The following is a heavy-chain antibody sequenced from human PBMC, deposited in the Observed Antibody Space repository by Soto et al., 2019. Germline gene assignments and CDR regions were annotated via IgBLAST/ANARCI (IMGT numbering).Heavy chain of an antibody. CDR2: IIPIFGTA. J-gene: IGHJ6*02. CDR1: GGTFSSYA. Sequence: QVQLVQSGAEVKKPGSSVKVSCKAPGGTFSSYAISWVRQAPGQGLEWMGGIIPIFGTAKYAQKFQGRVTITEDECTSTGYMELSSLRSEDKAVYYCARSQGGSSSLDIYYYYYYGMDVWGQGTTVTVSS. D-gene: IGHD2-15*01. V-gene: IGHV1-69*01. CDR3: ARSQGGSSSLDIYYYYYYGMDV.